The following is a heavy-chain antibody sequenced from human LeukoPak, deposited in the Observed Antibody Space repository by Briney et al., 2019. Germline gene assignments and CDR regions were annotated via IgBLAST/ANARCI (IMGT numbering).Heavy chain of an antibody. J-gene: IGHJ4*02. CDR2: MNPNSGNT. CDR1: GYTFTSYD. V-gene: IGHV1-8*01. D-gene: IGHD3-22*01. Sequence: GASVKVSCKASGYTFTSYDINWVRQATGQGLEWMGWMNPNSGNTGYAQKFQGRVTMTRNTSISTAYMELSSLRSEDTAVYYCASLAHFDGSTYYPDFWGQGTLVTVSS. CDR3: ASLAHFDGSTYYPDF.